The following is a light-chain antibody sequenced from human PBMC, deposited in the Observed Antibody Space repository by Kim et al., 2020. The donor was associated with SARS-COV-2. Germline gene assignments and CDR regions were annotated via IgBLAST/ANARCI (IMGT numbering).Light chain of an antibody. CDR3: QQSDITPYT. J-gene: IGKJ2*01. V-gene: IGKV1-39*01. CDR1: RSIGNH. Sequence: DIQMTQSPSSLSASVGDRVTITCRASRSIGNHLNWYQQRPGKAPNLLIIGASNLQSGVSSRFSGSDSGTDFTLTIRNLQPEDSATYYCQQSDITPYTFGQGTKLEI. CDR2: GAS.